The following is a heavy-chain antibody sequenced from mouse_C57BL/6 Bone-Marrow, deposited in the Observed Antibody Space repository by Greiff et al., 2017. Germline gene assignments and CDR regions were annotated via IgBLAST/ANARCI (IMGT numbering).Heavy chain of an antibody. Sequence: QVQLQQSGAELVRPGTSVKVSCKASGYAFTNYLIEWVKQRPGQGLEWIGVINPGSGGTNYNEKFKGKAPLNADKSSSTAYMQLISLTSEDSAVYFCARSVVTKNYYAMDYWGQGTSVTVSS. CDR3: ARSVVTKNYYAMDY. CDR1: GYAFTNYL. D-gene: IGHD2-2*01. CDR2: INPGSGGT. J-gene: IGHJ4*01. V-gene: IGHV1-54*01.